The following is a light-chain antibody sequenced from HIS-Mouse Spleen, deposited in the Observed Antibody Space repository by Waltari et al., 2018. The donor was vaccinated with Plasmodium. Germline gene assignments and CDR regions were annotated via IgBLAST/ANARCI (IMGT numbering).Light chain of an antibody. CDR3: QVWDSSSDHPDVV. V-gene: IGLV3-21*03. CDR1: NIGSKS. Sequence: SYVLTQPHSVSVAPGKTARITCGGNNIGSKSVHWYQRKPGQAPLLVVYDDSDRPSGIPERFSGSNSGNTATLTISRVEAGDEADYYCQVWDSSSDHPDVVFGGGTKLTVL. J-gene: IGLJ2*01. CDR2: DDS.